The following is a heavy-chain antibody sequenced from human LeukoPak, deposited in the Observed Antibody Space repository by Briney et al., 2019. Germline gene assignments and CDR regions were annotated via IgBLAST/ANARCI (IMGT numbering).Heavy chain of an antibody. CDR3: AKDQVGAILWFDN. J-gene: IGHJ4*02. CDR2: ISGSGGKT. Sequence: HSGGSLRLSCAASGFTFSSYGMSWVRQAPGKGLDWVSAISGSGGKTYYADSVKGRFTISRDNSKNTLYLQMNSLRAEDTAVYYCAKDQVGAILWFDNWGQGTLVTVSS. V-gene: IGHV3-23*01. D-gene: IGHD1-26*01. CDR1: GFTFSSYG.